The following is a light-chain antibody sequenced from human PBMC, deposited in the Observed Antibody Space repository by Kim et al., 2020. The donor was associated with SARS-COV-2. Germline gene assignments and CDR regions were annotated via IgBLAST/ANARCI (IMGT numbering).Light chain of an antibody. CDR3: LQHNTYPRT. Sequence: ASVGDTVTITCRASQGISNNLAWFQLKPGEVPKRLIYSASSLQSGVPSRFSGSGFGTEFTLTINSLQPEDFATYYCLQHNTYPRTFGQGTKVDIK. V-gene: IGKV1-17*03. J-gene: IGKJ1*01. CDR1: QGISNN. CDR2: SAS.